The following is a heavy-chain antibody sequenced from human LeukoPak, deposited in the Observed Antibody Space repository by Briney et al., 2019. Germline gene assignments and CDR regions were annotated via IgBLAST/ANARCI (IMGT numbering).Heavy chain of an antibody. D-gene: IGHD3-16*01. CDR1: GGSFSAYY. CDR2: IDHGGSA. CDR3: ARHGAPRSFDV. Sequence: PSETLSLTCVVYGGSFSAYYWSWVRQPPGKGLEWIGEIDHGGSANYNPSLKSRVTISVDTSKNQFSLRLSSVTAADTAVYYCARHGAPRSFDVWGQGTMVTVSS. V-gene: IGHV4-34*01. J-gene: IGHJ3*01.